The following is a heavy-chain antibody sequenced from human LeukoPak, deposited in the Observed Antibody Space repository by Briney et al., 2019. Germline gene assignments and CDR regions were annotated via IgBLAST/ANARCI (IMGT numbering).Heavy chain of an antibody. D-gene: IGHD3-10*01. CDR1: GYTFTSYA. CDR3: ASSGAGSPTLHAFDI. V-gene: IGHV1-3*01. Sequence: GASVKVSCKASGYTFTSYAMHWVRQAPGQRLEWMGWINAGNGNTKYSQKFQGRVTITRDTSASTAYMELSSLRSEDTAVYYCASSGAGSPTLHAFDIWGQGTMVTVSS. CDR2: INAGNGNT. J-gene: IGHJ3*02.